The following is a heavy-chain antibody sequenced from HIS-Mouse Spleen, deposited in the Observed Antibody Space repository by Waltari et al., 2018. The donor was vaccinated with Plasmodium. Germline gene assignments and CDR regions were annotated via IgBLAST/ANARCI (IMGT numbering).Heavy chain of an antibody. CDR3: ARDSSWPRDAFDI. CDR1: GYTFTSYD. J-gene: IGHJ3*02. CDR2: MNPNSSKT. D-gene: IGHD6-13*01. Sequence: QVQLVQSGAEVKKPGASVKVSCKTSGYTFTSYDITWVRQATGQGLEGMGWMNPNSSKTGYAQKFQGRVTMTRNTSISTAYMELSSLRSEDTAVYYCARDSSWPRDAFDIWGQGTMVTVSS. V-gene: IGHV1-8*01.